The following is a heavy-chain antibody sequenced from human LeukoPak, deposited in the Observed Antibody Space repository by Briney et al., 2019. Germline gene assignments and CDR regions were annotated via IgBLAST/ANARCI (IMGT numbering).Heavy chain of an antibody. Sequence: TGGSLRLSCAASGFTFSSCAMSWVRQPPGKGLEWVSGISSSGGSTYYADSVKGRFTISRDNSKNTLYLQMNSLRAEDTAVYYCARDPGRWYYFDYWGQGTLVTVSS. CDR1: GFTFSSCA. CDR2: ISSSGGST. J-gene: IGHJ4*02. V-gene: IGHV3-23*01. D-gene: IGHD2-8*01. CDR3: ARDPGRWYYFDY.